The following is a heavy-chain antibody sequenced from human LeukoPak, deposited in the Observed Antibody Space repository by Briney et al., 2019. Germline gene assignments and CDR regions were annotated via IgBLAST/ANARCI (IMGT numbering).Heavy chain of an antibody. D-gene: IGHD3-22*01. J-gene: IGHJ3*02. V-gene: IGHV1-18*01. CDR1: GYKFTSYG. CDR2: ISANNGNT. CDR3: ARGRYYYDSRGDDALDI. Sequence: ASVKVSCKASGYKFTSYGISWVRQAPGQGLEWMGWISANNGNTNYAQKFQGRVTMTTDTSTSTAYMELRSLRSDDTAVYYCARGRYYYDSRGDDALDIWGQGTMVTVSS.